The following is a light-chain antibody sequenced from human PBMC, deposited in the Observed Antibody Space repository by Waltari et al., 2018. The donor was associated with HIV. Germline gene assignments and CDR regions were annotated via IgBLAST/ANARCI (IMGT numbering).Light chain of an antibody. CDR3: QSYDNSLSAWV. CDR1: SSPLGLGYD. J-gene: IGLJ3*02. Sequence: QSVLTQPPSVSGAPGPRVTISCTGSSSPLGLGYDVQWYQQLPGTAPKLLVYDNINRPSGVPDRFSGSKSGISASLAITGLQAEDEANYYCQSYDNSLSAWVFGGGTKVTVL. CDR2: DNI. V-gene: IGLV1-40*01.